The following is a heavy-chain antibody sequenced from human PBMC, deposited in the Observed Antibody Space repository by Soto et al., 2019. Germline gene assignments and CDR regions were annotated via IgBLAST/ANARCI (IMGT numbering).Heavy chain of an antibody. J-gene: IGHJ6*02. D-gene: IGHD2-15*01. CDR2: IIPMFDTP. CDR1: GGTFSSYA. V-gene: IGHV1-69*18. Sequence: QVQMVQSGAEVRKPGSSVKVPCQASGGTFSSYAFTWVRQAPGQGLEWMGRIIPMFDTPNYAQQFQGRLTITADESTSTVYIELSSLRSEDTAVYYCAIEDKSHGGMDVWCQGTTVTVSS. CDR3: AIEDKSHGGMDV.